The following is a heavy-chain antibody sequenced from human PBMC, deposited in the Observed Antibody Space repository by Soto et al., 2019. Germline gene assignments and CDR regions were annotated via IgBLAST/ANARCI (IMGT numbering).Heavy chain of an antibody. Sequence: GGSLRLSCAASGFTFSSYAMSWVRQAPGKGLEWVSAISGSGGSTYYADSVKGRFTISRDNSKNTLYLQMNSLRAEDTAVYYCAKGRITMVRGVPTLDYWGQGTLVTVSS. CDR2: ISGSGGST. V-gene: IGHV3-23*01. CDR1: GFTFSSYA. D-gene: IGHD3-10*01. CDR3: AKGRITMVRGVPTLDY. J-gene: IGHJ4*02.